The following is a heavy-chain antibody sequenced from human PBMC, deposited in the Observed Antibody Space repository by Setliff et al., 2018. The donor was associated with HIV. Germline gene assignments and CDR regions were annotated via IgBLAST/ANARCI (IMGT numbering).Heavy chain of an antibody. D-gene: IGHD6-13*01. CDR1: GGSISSSSYY. J-gene: IGHJ6*03. Sequence: ETLSLTCTVSGGSISSSSYYWGWIRQPPGKGLQWIGSIYYRGSTYYNPSLKSRVTISVDTSKNQFSLKSRSVTAADTALYYCARGRYRSRWYASDHYYIDVWGKGTTVTVSS. CDR3: ARGRYRSRWYASDHYYIDV. V-gene: IGHV4-39*01. CDR2: IYYRGST.